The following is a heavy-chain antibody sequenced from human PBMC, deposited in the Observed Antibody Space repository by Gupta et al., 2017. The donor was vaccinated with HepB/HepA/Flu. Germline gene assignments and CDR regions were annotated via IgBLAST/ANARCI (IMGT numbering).Heavy chain of an antibody. CDR1: GGSFSGYY. CDR2: INHSGST. V-gene: IGHV4-34*01. Sequence: QVQLQQWGAGLLKPSETLSLTCAVYGGSFSGYYWSWIRQPPGKGLEWMGEINHSGSTNYNQARKRRVTISVDTSKNQCALKLSSVTAAETAVDYCARRGVGRAEAGGWLAPGGQGTMVTVSS. CDR3: ARRGVGRAEAGGWLAP. J-gene: IGHJ5*02. D-gene: IGHD6-13*01.